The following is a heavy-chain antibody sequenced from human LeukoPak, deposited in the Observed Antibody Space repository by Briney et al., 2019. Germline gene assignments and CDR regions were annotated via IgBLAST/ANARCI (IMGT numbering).Heavy chain of an antibody. V-gene: IGHV4-59*01. CDR3: ARTTEGYCSSASCFGFSYSYYMDV. D-gene: IGHD2-2*01. Sequence: SETLSLTCTVSGGSISSYYWSWLRQPPGKGLEWIGYIYYSGSTNYNPSLKSRVTISVDTSKNQFSLKLSSVIAADTAVYYCARTTEGYCSSASCFGFSYSYYMDVWGKGTTVTISS. CDR1: GGSISSYY. J-gene: IGHJ6*03. CDR2: IYYSGST.